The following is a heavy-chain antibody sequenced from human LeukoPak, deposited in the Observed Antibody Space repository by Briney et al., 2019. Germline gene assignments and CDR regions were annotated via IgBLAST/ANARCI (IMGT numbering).Heavy chain of an antibody. J-gene: IGHJ4*02. D-gene: IGHD1-1*01. V-gene: IGHV1-69*05. CDR1: GGTFSSYA. CDR3: ARAGRYNYAFDY. CDR2: IIPIFGTA. Sequence: SVKVSCKASGGTFSSYAISWVRQAPGQGLEWMGRIIPIFGTANYAQKFQGRVTITTDESTSTAYMELSSLRSEDTAVYYCARAGRYNYAFDYWGQGTLVTVSS.